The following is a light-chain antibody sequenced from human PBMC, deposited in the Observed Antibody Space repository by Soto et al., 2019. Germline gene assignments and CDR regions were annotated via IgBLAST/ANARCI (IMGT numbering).Light chain of an antibody. CDR1: TGAVTGGHY. J-gene: IGLJ2*01. Sequence: QAVVAQEPSLTVSPGGTVTLTCGSSTGAVTGGHYSYWFQQKPGQAPRTLIYDTSDKHSWTPARFSGSLLGGKAALTLSGAQPEDEDDYYCLLSYNGARFFGGGTKLTVL. CDR2: DTS. V-gene: IGLV7-46*01. CDR3: LLSYNGARF.